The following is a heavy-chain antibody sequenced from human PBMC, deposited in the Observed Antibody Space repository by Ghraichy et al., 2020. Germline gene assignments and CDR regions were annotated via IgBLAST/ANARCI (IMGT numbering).Heavy chain of an antibody. CDR2: INHSGST. J-gene: IGHJ6*03. CDR1: GGSFSGYY. D-gene: IGHD4-17*01. Sequence: SETLSLTCAVYGGSFSGYYWSWIRQPPGKGLEWIGEINHSGSTNYNPSLKSRVTISVDTSKNQFSLKLSSVTAADTAVYYCARAPPSMTTVRRYMDVWGKGTTVTVSS. CDR3: ARAPPSMTTVRRYMDV. V-gene: IGHV4-34*01.